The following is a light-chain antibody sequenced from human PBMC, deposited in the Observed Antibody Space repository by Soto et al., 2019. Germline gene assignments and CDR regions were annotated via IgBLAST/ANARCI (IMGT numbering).Light chain of an antibody. V-gene: IGLV2-23*01. J-gene: IGLJ3*02. CDR3: CSYAGSSNGV. CDR1: SSDVGNYNL. CDR2: EGS. Sequence: QSVLTQPASVSGSPGQSITISCTGTSSDVGNYNLVSWYQQHPGKAPKVMIYEGSKRPSGVSNRFSGSKSGNTASLTISGLQAEDEADYYCCSYAGSSNGVFGGGTKLTVL.